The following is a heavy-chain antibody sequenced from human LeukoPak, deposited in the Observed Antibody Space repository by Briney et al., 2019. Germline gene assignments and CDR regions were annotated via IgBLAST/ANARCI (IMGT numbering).Heavy chain of an antibody. CDR3: ARHPEWEREAGST. V-gene: IGHV4-59*08. CDR1: GGSIRGLY. J-gene: IGHJ5*02. D-gene: IGHD3-10*01. CDR2: IYYSGST. Sequence: SETLSLTCTVSGGSIRGLYWSWIRQPPGKGLEWIGYIYYSGSTKYNPSLKSRVTISVDTSKNQFSLKLSSVTAADTAVYYCARHPEWEREAGSTWGQGTLVTVSS.